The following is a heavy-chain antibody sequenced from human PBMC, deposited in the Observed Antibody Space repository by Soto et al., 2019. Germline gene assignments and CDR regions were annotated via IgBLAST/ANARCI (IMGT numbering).Heavy chain of an antibody. J-gene: IGHJ4*02. CDR2: INAGNGNT. Sequence: ASVKVSCKASGYTFTSYAMHWVRQAPGQRLEWMGWINAGNGNTKYSQKSQGRVTITRDTSASTAYMELSSLRSEDTAVFYCARGGEELWFDYWGQGTLVTVSS. D-gene: IGHD5-18*01. V-gene: IGHV1-3*01. CDR3: ARGGEELWFDY. CDR1: GYTFTSYA.